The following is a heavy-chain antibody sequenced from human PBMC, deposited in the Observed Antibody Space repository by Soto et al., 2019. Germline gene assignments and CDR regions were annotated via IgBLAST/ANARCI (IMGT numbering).Heavy chain of an antibody. Sequence: SETLSLTCTVSGGSISSSIYYWVWIRQPPGKGLEWIGSIYYSGSTYYNPSLKSRVTISVDTSRNQFSLKLSSVTAADTAVYYCARQGASGYYTDYYYGMDVWGQGTTVTVS. D-gene: IGHD3-3*01. CDR2: IYYSGST. CDR3: ARQGASGYYTDYYYGMDV. CDR1: GGSISSSIYY. J-gene: IGHJ6*02. V-gene: IGHV4-39*01.